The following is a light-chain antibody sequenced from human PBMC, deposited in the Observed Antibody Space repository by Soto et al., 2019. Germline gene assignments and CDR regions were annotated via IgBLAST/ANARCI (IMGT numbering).Light chain of an antibody. Sequence: SVLTQPPSASGTPGQRVTISCSGSSSNIGSNYVYWYQQLPGTAPKLLIYRNNQRPSGVPDRFSGSESGTSASLAISGLRSEDEGDYYCAAWDDSLSGHYVFGTGTKVTVL. CDR3: AAWDDSLSGHYV. J-gene: IGLJ1*01. CDR1: SSNIGSNY. CDR2: RNN. V-gene: IGLV1-47*01.